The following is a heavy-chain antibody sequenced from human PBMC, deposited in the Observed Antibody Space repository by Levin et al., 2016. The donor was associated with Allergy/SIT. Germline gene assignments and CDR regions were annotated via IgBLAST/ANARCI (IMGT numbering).Heavy chain of an antibody. CDR1: GFTFSNYW. Sequence: GGSLRLSCVDFGFTFSNYWMAWVRQAPGKGLEWVANIKPDGSVKLYVDSVKGRFAISRDNAKNSLYLQLNSLRADDTALYFCGRDADCTDGVCFDYWGQGTLVTVSS. V-gene: IGHV3-7*01. CDR3: GRDADCTDGVCFDY. CDR2: IKPDGSVK. J-gene: IGHJ4*02. D-gene: IGHD2-8*01.